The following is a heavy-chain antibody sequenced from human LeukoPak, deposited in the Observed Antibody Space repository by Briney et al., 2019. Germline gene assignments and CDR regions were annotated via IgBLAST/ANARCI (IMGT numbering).Heavy chain of an antibody. CDR1: GFTFSSYG. V-gene: IGHV3-33*01. CDR2: IWYDGSNK. Sequence: GGSLRLSCAASGFTFSSYGMHWVRQAPGKGLEWVAVIWYDGSNKYYADSVKGRFTISRDNFKNTLYLQMNSLRAEDTAVYYCARDRRWLQLGYYFDYWGREPWSPSPQ. D-gene: IGHD5-24*01. J-gene: IGHJ4*02. CDR3: ARDRRWLQLGYYFDY.